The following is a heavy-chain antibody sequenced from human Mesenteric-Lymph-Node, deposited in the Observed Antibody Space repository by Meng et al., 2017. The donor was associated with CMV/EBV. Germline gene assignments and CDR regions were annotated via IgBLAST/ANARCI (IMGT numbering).Heavy chain of an antibody. V-gene: IGHV4-34*01. D-gene: IGHD3-3*01. CDR2: INHSGGT. CDR1: GGSFSGYY. CDR3: ARAYDFWSGYYHRPFDY. J-gene: IGHJ4*02. Sequence: YGGSFSGYYWSWIRQPPGKGLEWIGEINHSGGTNYNPSLKSRVTISVDTSKNQFSLKLSSVTAADTAVYYCARAYDFWSGYYHRPFDYWGQGTLVTVSS.